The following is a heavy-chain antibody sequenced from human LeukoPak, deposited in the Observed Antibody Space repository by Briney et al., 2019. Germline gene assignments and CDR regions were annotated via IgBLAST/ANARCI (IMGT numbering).Heavy chain of an antibody. D-gene: IGHD5-24*01. CDR2: INPNSGGT. J-gene: IGHJ4*02. V-gene: IGHV1-2*02. CDR3: ARGVEYYFDY. CDR1: GYTFTSYG. Sequence: ASVKVSCKASGYTFTSYGISWVRRAPGQGLEWMGWINPNSGGTNYAQKFQGRVTMTRDTSISTAYMELSRLRSDDTAVYYCARGVEYYFDYWGQGTLVTVSS.